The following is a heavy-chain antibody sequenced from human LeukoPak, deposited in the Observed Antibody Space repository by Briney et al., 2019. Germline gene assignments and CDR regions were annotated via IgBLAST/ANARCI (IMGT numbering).Heavy chain of an antibody. V-gene: IGHV3-23*01. J-gene: IGHJ6*03. CDR3: AREGDFWSGYPIDHYYYMDV. D-gene: IGHD3-3*01. CDR2: ISGSGGST. CDR1: GFTFSSYA. Sequence: GGSLRLSCAASGFTFSSYAMSWVRQAPGKGLEWVSAISGSGGSTYYADSVKGRFTISRDNSKNTVHLQMDSLRAEDTAIYYCAREGDFWSGYPIDHYYYMDVWGKGTTVTVTS.